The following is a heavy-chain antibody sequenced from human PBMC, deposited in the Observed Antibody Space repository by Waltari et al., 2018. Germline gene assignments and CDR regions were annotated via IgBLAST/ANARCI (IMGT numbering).Heavy chain of an antibody. D-gene: IGHD3-22*01. J-gene: IGHJ4*02. CDR3: ARAINYYDSSGYYSGHYYFDY. V-gene: IGHV4-39*07. Sequence: QLQLQESGPGLVKPSETLSLTCTVSGGSISSSSYYWGWIRQPPGKGLEWIGSIYYSGSTYYNPSLNSRVTISVDTSKNQFSLKLSSVTAADTAVYYCARAINYYDSSGYYSGHYYFDYWGQGTLVTVSS. CDR2: IYYSGST. CDR1: GGSISSSSYY.